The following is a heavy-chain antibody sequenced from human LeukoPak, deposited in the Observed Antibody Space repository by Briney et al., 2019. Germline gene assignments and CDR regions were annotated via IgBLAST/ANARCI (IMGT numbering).Heavy chain of an antibody. CDR1: GFTFSSYA. CDR2: IKQDGSEK. D-gene: IGHD4-17*01. J-gene: IGHJ2*01. CDR3: ARGVLRQYWYFDL. V-gene: IGHV3-7*01. Sequence: TGGSLRLSCAASGFTFSSYAMSWVRQAPGKGLEWVANIKQDGSEKYYVDSVKGRFTISRDNAKNSLYLQMNSLRAEDTAVYYCARGVLRQYWYFDLWGRGTLVTVSS.